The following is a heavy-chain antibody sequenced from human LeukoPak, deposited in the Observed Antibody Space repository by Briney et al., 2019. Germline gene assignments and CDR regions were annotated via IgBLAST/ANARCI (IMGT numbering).Heavy chain of an antibody. CDR1: GGSISSYY. J-gene: IGHJ3*02. D-gene: IGHD3-22*01. V-gene: IGHV4-4*07. Sequence: KASQTLSLTCTVSGGSISSYYWSWIRQPAGKGLEWIGRIYTSGSTNYNPSLKSRVTMSVDTSKNQFSLKLSSVTAADTAVYYCARDYYDSSGEIMDAFDIWGQGTMVTVSS. CDR2: IYTSGST. CDR3: ARDYYDSSGEIMDAFDI.